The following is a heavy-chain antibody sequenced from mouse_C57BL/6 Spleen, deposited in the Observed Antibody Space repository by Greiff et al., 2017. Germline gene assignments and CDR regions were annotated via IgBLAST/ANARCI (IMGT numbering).Heavy chain of an antibody. CDR3: ARGNYGTHWYFDV. D-gene: IGHD1-1*01. CDR1: GYTFTSYW. CDR2: IDPSDSYT. V-gene: IGHV1-50*01. Sequence: QVQLQQPGAELVKPGASVKLSCKASGYTFTSYWMQWVKQRPGQGLEWIGEIDPSDSYTNYNQKFKGKATLTVDTSSSTAYMQLSSLTSEDSAVYYCARGNYGTHWYFDVWGTGTTVTVSS. J-gene: IGHJ1*03.